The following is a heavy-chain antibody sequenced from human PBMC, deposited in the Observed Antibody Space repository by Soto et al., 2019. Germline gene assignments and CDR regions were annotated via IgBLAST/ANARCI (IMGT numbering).Heavy chain of an antibody. CDR3: ARSPFSSIAAPEPQYGMDV. V-gene: IGHV5-51*01. D-gene: IGHD6-6*01. CDR1: GYSFTSYW. CDR2: IYPGDSDT. Sequence: GESLKISCKGSGYSFTSYWIGWVRQMPGKGLEWMGIIYPGDSDTRYSPSFQGQVTISADKSISTAYLQWSSLKDSDTAMYYCARSPFSSIAAPEPQYGMDVWGQGTTVTVSS. J-gene: IGHJ6*02.